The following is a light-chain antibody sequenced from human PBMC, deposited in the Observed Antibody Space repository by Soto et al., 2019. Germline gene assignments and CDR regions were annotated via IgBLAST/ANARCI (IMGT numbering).Light chain of an antibody. V-gene: IGKV3-20*01. CDR1: QSVSSSY. CDR3: QQYGSSPDT. J-gene: IGKJ2*01. Sequence: EIVLTQSPGTLSLSPGERATLSCRASQSVSSSYLAWYQQKPGQAPRLLIYGASSRATGIPDRFSGSGSGTEFTLTISRLEPEDFAVYYCQQYGSSPDTFGQGTMLEIK. CDR2: GAS.